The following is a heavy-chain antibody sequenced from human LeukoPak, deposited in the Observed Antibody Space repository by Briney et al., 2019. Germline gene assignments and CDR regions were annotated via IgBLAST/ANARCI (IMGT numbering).Heavy chain of an antibody. CDR2: ISSSSSTI. CDR1: GFTFSSYS. Sequence: PGGSLRLSCAASGFTFSSYSMNWVRQAPGKGLEWVSYISSSSSTIYYADSVKGRFTISRDNAKNSLYLQMNSLRAEDTAVYYCARAIFRRKGYYDSSGYHFDYWGQGTLVTVSS. V-gene: IGHV3-48*01. D-gene: IGHD3-22*01. CDR3: ARAIFRRKGYYDSSGYHFDY. J-gene: IGHJ4*02.